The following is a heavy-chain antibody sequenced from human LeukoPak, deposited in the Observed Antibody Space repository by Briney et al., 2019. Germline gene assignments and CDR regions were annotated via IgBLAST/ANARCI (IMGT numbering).Heavy chain of an antibody. CDR2: ISGSGDNT. V-gene: IGHV3-23*01. J-gene: IGHJ4*02. D-gene: IGHD4-17*01. CDR1: GFTFSSYA. CDR3: AKGRGTAVTSAANY. Sequence: GGSLRLSRAASGFTFSSYAMSWVRQAPGKGLEWVSSISGSGDNTYYADSVKDRFSISRDNSKTTVSLQMNSLRAEDTAVYYCAKGRGTAVTSAANYWGQGTLVTVSS.